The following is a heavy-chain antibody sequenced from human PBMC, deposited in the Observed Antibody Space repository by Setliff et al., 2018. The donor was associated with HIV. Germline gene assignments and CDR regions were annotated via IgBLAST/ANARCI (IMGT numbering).Heavy chain of an antibody. D-gene: IGHD6-19*01. V-gene: IGHV5-51*01. CDR3: AKHLSPGSGWYSKARGMDV. CDR1: GYTFSNYC. CDR2: IYPGNSDT. J-gene: IGHJ6*02. Sequence: LGESLKISCKDSGYTFSNYCIAWVRQMPGKGLEWMGIIYPGNSDTTYSPSFQGQVTISADKSISTAYLQWSSLKASDTAMYYCAKHLSPGSGWYSKARGMDVWGQGTKVTVSS.